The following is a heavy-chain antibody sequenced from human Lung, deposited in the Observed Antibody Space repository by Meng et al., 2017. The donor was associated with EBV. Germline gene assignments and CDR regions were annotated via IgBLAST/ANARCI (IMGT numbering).Heavy chain of an antibody. CDR3: ARVAAAGNEWFDP. D-gene: IGHD6-13*01. J-gene: IGHJ5*02. Sequence: QVRVEESGPGLVKPSGTLSLTGAVSGGSYSSINWWTWVRQPPGKGLEWIGEIYHGGSTNYNPSLKSRVTISVDKSKNQFSLKLSSVTAADTAVYYCARVAAAGNEWFDPWGQGTLVTVSS. V-gene: IGHV4-4*02. CDR2: IYHGGST. CDR1: GGSYSSINW.